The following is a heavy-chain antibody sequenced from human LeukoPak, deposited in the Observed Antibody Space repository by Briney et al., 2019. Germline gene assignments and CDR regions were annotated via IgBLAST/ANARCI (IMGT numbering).Heavy chain of an antibody. CDR1: GGSISPFS. D-gene: IGHD1-1*01. Sequence: SETLSLTCTVSGGSISPFSWSWIRQPPGKGLEYIGYISYNRNTNYNPSLYSRVTISIDTSKNQFSLQLNSVTAADTAVYYCARSQAQLFNSCFDLWGRGTLVTVSS. J-gene: IGHJ2*01. V-gene: IGHV4-59*01. CDR3: ARSQAQLFNSCFDL. CDR2: ISYNRNT.